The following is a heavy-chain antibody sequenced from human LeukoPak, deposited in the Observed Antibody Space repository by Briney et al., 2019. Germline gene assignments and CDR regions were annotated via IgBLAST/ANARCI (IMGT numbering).Heavy chain of an antibody. CDR1: GFTFSSSA. V-gene: IGHV3-30*02. J-gene: IGHJ5*02. CDR3: ASGVIADNH. D-gene: IGHD2-21*01. Sequence: GGSLRLSCAASGFTFSSSAMQWVRQAPGKGLEWVAFIRFDGSIKDNGDSVKGRFTISRDNSRNTVYLQMNSLRFEDTAVYYCASGVIADNHWGQGTLVTVSS. CDR2: IRFDGSIK.